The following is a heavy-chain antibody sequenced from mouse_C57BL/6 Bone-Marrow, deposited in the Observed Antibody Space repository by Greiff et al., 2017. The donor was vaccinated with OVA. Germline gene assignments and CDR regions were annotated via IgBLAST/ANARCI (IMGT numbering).Heavy chain of an antibody. D-gene: IGHD3-2*02. CDR3: AREVRGYWYFDV. J-gene: IGHJ1*03. CDR2: IYPGGGYT. V-gene: IGHV1-63*01. CDR1: GYTFTNYW. Sequence: LVESGAELVRPGTSVKMSCKASGYTFTNYWIGWAKQRPGHGLEWIGDIYPGGGYTNYNEKFKGKATLTADKSSSTAYMQFSSLTSEDSAIYYCAREVRGYWYFDVWGTGTTVTVSS.